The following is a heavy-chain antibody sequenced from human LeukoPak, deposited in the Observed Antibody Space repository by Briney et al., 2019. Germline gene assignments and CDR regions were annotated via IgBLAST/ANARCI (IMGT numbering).Heavy chain of an antibody. D-gene: IGHD3-16*02. J-gene: IGHJ4*02. CDR1: GFTFSSYA. Sequence: QPGGSLRLSCAAPGFTFSSYAMSWVRQAPGKGLEWVSAISGSGGSTYYADSVKGRFTISRDNSKNTLYLQMNSLRAEDTAVYYCAKGYYDYVWGSYRYTPDYWGQGTLVTVSS. CDR3: AKGYYDYVWGSYRYTPDY. V-gene: IGHV3-23*01. CDR2: ISGSGGST.